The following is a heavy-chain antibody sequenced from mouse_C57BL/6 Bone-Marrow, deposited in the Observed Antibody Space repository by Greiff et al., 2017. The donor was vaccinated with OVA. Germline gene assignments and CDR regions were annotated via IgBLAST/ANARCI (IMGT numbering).Heavy chain of an antibody. J-gene: IGHJ2*01. Sequence: VQLQQPGAELVKPGASVKVSCKASGYTFTSYWMHWVKQRPGQGLEWIGWIDPENGDTEYASKFQGKATITADTSSNTAYLQLSSLTSQATAVYYCTTHYGSSPDYWGQGTTLTVSS. CDR1: GYTFTSYW. V-gene: IGHV14-4*01. CDR3: TTHYGSSPDY. D-gene: IGHD1-1*01. CDR2: IDPENGDT.